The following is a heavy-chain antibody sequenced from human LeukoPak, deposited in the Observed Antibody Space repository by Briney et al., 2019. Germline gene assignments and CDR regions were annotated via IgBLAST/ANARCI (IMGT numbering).Heavy chain of an antibody. CDR2: INPNSGVT. D-gene: IGHD3-22*01. CDR1: GYTFTGYY. J-gene: IGHJ4*02. Sequence: ASVKVSCKASGYTFTGYYIHWVRQAPGQGLEWMGWINPNSGVTKFAQKFQGRVTVTRDTSISTAYMEMRRLRPDDRAVYFCARGPPTIVVVITTGDFDYWGQGTLVTVSS. V-gene: IGHV1-2*02. CDR3: ARGPPTIVVVITTGDFDY.